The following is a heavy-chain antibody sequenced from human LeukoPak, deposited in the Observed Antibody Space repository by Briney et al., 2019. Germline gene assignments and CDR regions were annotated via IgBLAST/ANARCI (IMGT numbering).Heavy chain of an antibody. V-gene: IGHV3-23*01. D-gene: IGHD4/OR15-4a*01. CDR3: ARDPPAVRTNTYA. CDR1: VFTFSSYA. J-gene: IGHJ5*02. Sequence: PGGSLRLSCAASVFTFSSYAMSCVRQAPGKGPEWVSAISGDGGTYYADSVKGRFTISRDSSKNTLYLQMNSLRAEGTAVYYCARDPPAVRTNTYAWGQGTLVTVSS. CDR2: ISGDGGT.